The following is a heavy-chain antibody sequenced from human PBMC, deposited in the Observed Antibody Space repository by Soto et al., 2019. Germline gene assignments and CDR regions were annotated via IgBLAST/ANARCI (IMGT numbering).Heavy chain of an antibody. CDR3: AREGYSSSLDD. D-gene: IGHD6-13*01. J-gene: IGHJ4*02. CDR1: GGSISSGDYY. V-gene: IGHV4-30-4*01. Sequence: SETLSLTCTVSGGSISSGDYYWSWIRQPPGKGLEWIGYIYYGGSTYYNPSLKSRLTISVDTSKNQFSLRLSSVTAADTAMYYCAREGYSSSLDDWGQGTLVTVSS. CDR2: IYYGGST.